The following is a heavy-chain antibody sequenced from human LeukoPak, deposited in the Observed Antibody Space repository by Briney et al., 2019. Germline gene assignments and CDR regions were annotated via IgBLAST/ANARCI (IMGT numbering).Heavy chain of an antibody. D-gene: IGHD2-15*01. V-gene: IGHV1-2*02. J-gene: IGHJ6*03. CDR1: GYTFTGYY. CDR3: ARASDCSGGSCYSDYYYYYMDV. Sequence: ASVKVSCKASGYTFTGYYMHWVRQAPGQGLEWMGWINPNSGGTNYAQKFQGRVTMTRDTSISTAYMELSRLRSDDTAVCYCARASDCSGGSCYSDYYYYYMDVWGKGTTVTVSS. CDR2: INPNSGGT.